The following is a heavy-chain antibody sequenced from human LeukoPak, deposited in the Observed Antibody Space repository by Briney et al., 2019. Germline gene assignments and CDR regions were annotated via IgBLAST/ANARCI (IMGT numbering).Heavy chain of an antibody. J-gene: IGHJ3*02. D-gene: IGHD4-11*01. Sequence: GESLKISCKGSGYSFTSYWIGWVRQMPGKGLEWMGIIYPGDSHTRYSPSFQGQVTFSVDNSITTAYLQWSSLKASDTAMYYCARDYSDYVGAFDIWGQGTMVTVSS. CDR3: ARDYSDYVGAFDI. CDR2: IYPGDSHT. CDR1: GYSFTSYW. V-gene: IGHV5-51*01.